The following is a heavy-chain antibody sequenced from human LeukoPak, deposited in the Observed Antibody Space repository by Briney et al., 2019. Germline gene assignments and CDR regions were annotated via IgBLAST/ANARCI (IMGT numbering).Heavy chain of an antibody. J-gene: IGHJ3*02. CDR2: IYYSGST. V-gene: IGHV4-59*01. CDR3: ARGRPDYDFWSGARNGAFDI. CDR1: GGSISSYY. Sequence: SETLSLTCTVSGGSISSYYWSWIRQPPGKGLEWIGYIYYSGSTNYNPSLKSRVTISVDTSKNQFSLKLSSVTAADTAVYYCARGRPDYDFWSGARNGAFDIWGQGTMVTVSS. D-gene: IGHD3-3*01.